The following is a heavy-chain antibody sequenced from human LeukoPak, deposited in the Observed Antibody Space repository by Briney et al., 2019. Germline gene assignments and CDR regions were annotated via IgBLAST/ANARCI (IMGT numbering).Heavy chain of an antibody. CDR1: GYTFTSYG. CDR2: ISGYNGNT. J-gene: IGHJ5*02. V-gene: IGHV1-18*01. Sequence: GASVKVSCKASGYTFTSYGITWVRQAPGQGLEWMGWISGYNGNTNYAQKFQGRVTMTTDTSTSTVYMELRSLRSDDTAVYYCARELFPWGQGTLVTVSS. CDR3: ARELFP.